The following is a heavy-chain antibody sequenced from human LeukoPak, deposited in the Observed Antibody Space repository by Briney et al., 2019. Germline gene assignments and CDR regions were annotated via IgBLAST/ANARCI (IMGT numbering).Heavy chain of an antibody. V-gene: IGHV1-8*03. CDR1: GYTFTSYY. Sequence: ASVKVSCKASGYTFTSYYMHWVRQATGQGLEWMGWMNPNSGNTGYAQKFQGRVTITRNTSISTAYMELSSLRSEDTAVYYCARGSGVMYFDWLLPFDPWGQGTLVTVSS. D-gene: IGHD3-9*01. CDR2: MNPNSGNT. CDR3: ARGSGVMYFDWLLPFDP. J-gene: IGHJ5*02.